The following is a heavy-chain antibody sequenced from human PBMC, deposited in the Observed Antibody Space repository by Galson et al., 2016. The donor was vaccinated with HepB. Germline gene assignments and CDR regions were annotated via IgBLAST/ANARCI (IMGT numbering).Heavy chain of an antibody. V-gene: IGHV3-64*04. CDR2: ISSNGGST. J-gene: IGHJ4*02. CDR1: GFTFSSYA. D-gene: IGHD5-24*01. CDR3: GGYNDEKAQDY. Sequence: SLRLSCAASGFTFSSYAMHWVRQAPGKGLEYVSAISSNGGSTYYADSVKGRFTISRDNAKNSLYLKMNSLRDEETAVYYCGGYNDEKAQDYWGQGTLVTVSS.